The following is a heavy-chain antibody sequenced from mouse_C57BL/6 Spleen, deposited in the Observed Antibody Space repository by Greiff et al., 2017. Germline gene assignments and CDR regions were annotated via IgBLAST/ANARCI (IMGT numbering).Heavy chain of an antibody. D-gene: IGHD2-10*02. CDR1: GFTFSSYG. Sequence: EVHLVESGGDLVKPGGSLKLSCAASGFTFSSYGMSWVRQTPDKRLEWVATISSGGSYTYYPDSVKGRFTISRDNAKNTLYLQMSSLKSEDTAMYYCARRYEGFDYWGQGTTLTVSS. J-gene: IGHJ2*01. V-gene: IGHV5-6*01. CDR2: ISSGGSYT. CDR3: ARRYEGFDY.